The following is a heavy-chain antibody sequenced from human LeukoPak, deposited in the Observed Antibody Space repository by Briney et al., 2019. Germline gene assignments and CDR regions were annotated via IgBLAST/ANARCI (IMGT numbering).Heavy chain of an antibody. CDR1: GFTFSSYA. CDR3: ARVGGSYFDY. CDR2: IYSGGST. V-gene: IGHV3-53*01. D-gene: IGHD2-15*01. J-gene: IGHJ4*02. Sequence: GGSLRLSCAASGFTFSSYAMSWVRQAPGKGLEWVSVIYSGGSTYYADSVKGRFTISRDNSKNTLYLQMDSLRAEDTAMYYCARVGGSYFDYWGQGTLVTVSS.